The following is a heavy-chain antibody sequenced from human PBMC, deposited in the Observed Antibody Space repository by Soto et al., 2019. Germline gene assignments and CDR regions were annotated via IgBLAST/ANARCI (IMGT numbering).Heavy chain of an antibody. CDR3: AREMATIKRFHYGMDV. J-gene: IGHJ6*02. V-gene: IGHV4-34*01. CDR1: GGSFSGYY. D-gene: IGHD5-12*01. Sequence: PSETLSLTCAGYGGSFSGYYWSWIRQPPGKGLEWIGEINHSGSTNYNPSLKSRVTISVDTSKNQFSLKLSSVTAADAAVYYCAREMATIKRFHYGMDVWGQGTTVTVSS. CDR2: INHSGST.